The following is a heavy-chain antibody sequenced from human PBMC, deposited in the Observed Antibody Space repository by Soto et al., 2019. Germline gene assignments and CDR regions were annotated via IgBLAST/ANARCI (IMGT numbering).Heavy chain of an antibody. D-gene: IGHD5-12*01. CDR3: ARDALALFDS. CDR2: IYSSGST. J-gene: IGHJ4*02. CDR1: DGSVSSGSYY. Sequence: SETLSLTCTVSDGSVSSGSYYWTWIRQPPGKGLEWIGYIYSSGSTLYNPSLKSRVLISVDTSMNQFSLKLSSVTAADTAVYYCARDALALFDSWGQGTLVTVSS. V-gene: IGHV4-61*01.